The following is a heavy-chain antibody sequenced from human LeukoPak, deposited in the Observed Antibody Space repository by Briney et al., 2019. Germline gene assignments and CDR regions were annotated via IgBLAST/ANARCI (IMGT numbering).Heavy chain of an antibody. V-gene: IGHV4-61*02. J-gene: IGHJ3*02. CDR1: GGSISSGSYH. Sequence: SQTLSLTCTVSGGSISSGSYHWSWIRQPAGKGLEWIGRIYTSGSTNYNPSLKSRVTISVDTSKNQFSLKLSSVTAADTAVYYCARGRWIGAFDIWGQGTMVTVSS. CDR3: ARGRWIGAFDI. CDR2: IYTSGST. D-gene: IGHD2-2*03.